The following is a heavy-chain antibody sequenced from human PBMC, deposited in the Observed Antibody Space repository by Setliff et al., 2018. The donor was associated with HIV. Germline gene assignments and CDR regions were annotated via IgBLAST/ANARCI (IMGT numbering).Heavy chain of an antibody. D-gene: IGHD4-17*01. CDR1: GYTSTEFY. CDR2: IYPNTGGT. J-gene: IGHJ4*02. CDR3: TRSTTAD. Sequence: GASVKVSCKASGYTSTEFYVHWVRQAPGEGLEWIGWIYPNTGGTNYAQKFQGRVTMTRDTSIRTAYMELRMLTSDDTAIYYCTRSTTADWGQGTMVTVSS. V-gene: IGHV1-2*02.